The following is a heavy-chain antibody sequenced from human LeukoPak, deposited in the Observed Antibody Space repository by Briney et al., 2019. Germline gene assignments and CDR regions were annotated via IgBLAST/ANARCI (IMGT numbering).Heavy chain of an antibody. J-gene: IGHJ6*02. V-gene: IGHV6-1*01. CDR2: PYYRSKWYN. D-gene: IGHD3-22*01. Sequence: SQSLSLTCAISGDSVSSNSAAWNWIRQSPSRGLEWLGRPYYRSKWYNDYAVSVKSRITINPDTSKNQFSLKLSSVTAADTAVYYCARSRGEDSSGYQGYGTDVWGQGTTVTVSS. CDR3: ARSRGEDSSGYQGYGTDV. CDR1: GDSVSSNSAA.